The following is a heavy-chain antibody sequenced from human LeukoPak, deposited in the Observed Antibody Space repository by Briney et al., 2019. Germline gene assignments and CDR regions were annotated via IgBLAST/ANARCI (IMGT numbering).Heavy chain of an antibody. CDR3: TRGAGSSGWDPFDY. CDR2: IGTAGDT. Sequence: GGSLRLSCAASGFTFSSYDMHWVRHATGKGLEWVSGIGTAGDTYYPGPVKGRFTISRENAKNSLYLQMSSLRAGDTAGYDCTRGAGSSGWDPFDYWGQGTLVTVSS. J-gene: IGHJ4*02. CDR1: GFTFSSYD. V-gene: IGHV3-13*01. D-gene: IGHD6-19*01.